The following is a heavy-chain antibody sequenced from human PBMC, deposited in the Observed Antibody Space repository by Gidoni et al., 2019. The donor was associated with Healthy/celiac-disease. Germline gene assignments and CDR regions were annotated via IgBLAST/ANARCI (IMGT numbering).Heavy chain of an antibody. Sequence: QVQLQESGPGLVKPSQTLSLTCTVSAGSISSGDYYWSWIRQPPGKGLEWIGYIYYSGSTYYNPSLKSRVTISVDTSKNQFSLKLSSVTAADTAVYYCARERIYGSGNLVEYWFDPWGQGTLVTVSS. V-gene: IGHV4-30-4*01. D-gene: IGHD3-10*01. CDR2: IYYSGST. J-gene: IGHJ5*02. CDR3: ARERIYGSGNLVEYWFDP. CDR1: AGSISSGDYY.